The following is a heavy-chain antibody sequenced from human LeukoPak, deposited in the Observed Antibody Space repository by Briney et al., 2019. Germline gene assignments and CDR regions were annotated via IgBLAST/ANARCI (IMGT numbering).Heavy chain of an antibody. J-gene: IGHJ3*02. CDR3: ARGYYDILTGYFDAFDI. Sequence: SETLSLTCTVSGGSISSYYWSWIRQPPGKGLEWIGYIYHSGSTNYNPSLKSRVTISVDTSKNQFSLKLSSVTAADTAVYYCARGYYDILTGYFDAFDIWGQGTMVTVSS. D-gene: IGHD3-9*01. CDR2: IYHSGST. V-gene: IGHV4-59*01. CDR1: GGSISSYY.